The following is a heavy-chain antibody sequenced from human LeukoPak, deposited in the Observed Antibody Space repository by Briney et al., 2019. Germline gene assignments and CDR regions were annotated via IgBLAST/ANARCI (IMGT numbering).Heavy chain of an antibody. CDR2: IYHSGST. CDR3: ARGENVDTTLVSTAENDAFDI. V-gene: IGHV4-59*12. Sequence: SETLSLTCTVSGGSNSLYYWSWIRQPPGKGLEGIGEIYHSGSTNYSPSLKSRVTISVDTSRNQFSLQLYSVTAADTAVYYCARGENVDTTLVSTAENDAFDIWGQGTMVTVSS. D-gene: IGHD5-18*01. CDR1: GGSNSLYY. J-gene: IGHJ3*02.